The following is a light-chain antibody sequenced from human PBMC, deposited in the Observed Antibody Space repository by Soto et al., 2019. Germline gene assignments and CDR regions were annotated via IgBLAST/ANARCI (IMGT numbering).Light chain of an antibody. Sequence: QSVLTQPASVSGSPGQSITISCTGTSSDVGNYNLVSWYQQHPGKAPKLMIYEANQRPSAISHRFSGSKSGNTASLTISGLQAEDEADYYCCSYAGSSTLIFGGGTKLTVL. CDR3: CSYAGSSTLI. V-gene: IGLV2-23*01. CDR2: EAN. CDR1: SSDVGNYNL. J-gene: IGLJ2*01.